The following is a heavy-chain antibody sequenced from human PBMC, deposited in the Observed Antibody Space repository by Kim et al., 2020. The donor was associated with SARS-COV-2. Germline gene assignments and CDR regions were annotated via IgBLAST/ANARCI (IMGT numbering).Heavy chain of an antibody. CDR1: GFTFSSYA. J-gene: IGHJ5*02. CDR3: AKGKLVVVAATPDPWFDP. D-gene: IGHD2-15*01. V-gene: IGHV3-23*01. CDR2: ISGSGGST. Sequence: GGSLRLSCAASGFTFSSYAMSWVRQAPGKGLEWVSAISGSGGSTYYADSVKGRFTISRDNSKNTLYLQMNSLRAEDTAVYYCAKGKLVVVAATPDPWFDPWGQGTLVTVSS.